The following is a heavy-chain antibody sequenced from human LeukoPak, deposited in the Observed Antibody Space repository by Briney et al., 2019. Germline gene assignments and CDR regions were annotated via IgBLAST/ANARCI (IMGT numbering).Heavy chain of an antibody. V-gene: IGHV3-15*01. D-gene: IGHD6-6*01. CDR3: TTVPLGVRYFSSGMEA. CDR2: IKSKADGPST. Sequence: GGSLRLSCAASGFAFSNACMSWVRQAPGKGLEWLSRIKSKADGPSTDYSAPVNSTFSISRDDSKNTLYLQMNSLRTEDTGVYFCTTVPLGVRYFSSGMEAWGHGT. J-gene: IGHJ6*01. CDR1: GFAFSNAC.